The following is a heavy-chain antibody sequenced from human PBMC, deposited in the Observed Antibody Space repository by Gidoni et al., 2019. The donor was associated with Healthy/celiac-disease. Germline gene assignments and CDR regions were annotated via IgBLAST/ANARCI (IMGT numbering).Heavy chain of an antibody. CDR1: GFTFSSSA. V-gene: IGHV3-23*01. D-gene: IGHD3-22*01. Sequence: EVQLLESGGGLVQPGGSLRLSCAASGFTFSSSAMSWVRQAPGKGLEWGSASRGRGGSTYYADSVKGRFTISRDNSKNTLYLQMNSLRAEDTAVYYWAKDDSSGYYYSGAFDIWGQGTMVTVSS. CDR3: AKDDSSGYYYSGAFDI. CDR2: SRGRGGST. J-gene: IGHJ3*02.